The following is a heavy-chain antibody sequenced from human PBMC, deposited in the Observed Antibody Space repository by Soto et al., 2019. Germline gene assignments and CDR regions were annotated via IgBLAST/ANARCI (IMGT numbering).Heavy chain of an antibody. J-gene: IGHJ4*02. CDR1: GFTFSSYW. D-gene: IGHD3-22*01. Sequence: GGSLRLSCAASGFTFSSYWMSWVRQAPGKGLEWVANIKQDGSEKYYVDSVKGRFTISRDNAKNSLYLQMNSLRAEDTAVYYCARDLRLYYYDSSGYYDYWGQGTLVTVYS. V-gene: IGHV3-7*01. CDR2: IKQDGSEK. CDR3: ARDLRLYYYDSSGYYDY.